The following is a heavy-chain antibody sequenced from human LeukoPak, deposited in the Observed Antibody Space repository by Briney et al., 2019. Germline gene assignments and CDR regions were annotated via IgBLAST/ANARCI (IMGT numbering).Heavy chain of an antibody. CDR3: ARAATTKYNWNDGYFDL. V-gene: IGHV1-2*02. CDR2: INPNSGGT. J-gene: IGHJ2*01. Sequence: ASVKVSCKASGYTFTGYYMHWVRQAPGQGLEWMGWINPNSGGTNYAQKFQGRVTMTRDTSISTAYMELSRLRSDDTAVYYCARAATTKYNWNDGYFDLWGRGTLVTVSS. D-gene: IGHD1-1*01. CDR1: GYTFTGYY.